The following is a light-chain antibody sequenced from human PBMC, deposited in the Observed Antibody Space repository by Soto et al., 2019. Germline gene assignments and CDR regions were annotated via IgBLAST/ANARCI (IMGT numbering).Light chain of an antibody. V-gene: IGKV3-20*01. CDR2: CSF. CDR1: QRVSSNF. J-gene: IGKJ1*01. Sequence: IVLTQSPGTLSLSSGDRATLSCRASQRVSSNFLAWYQQKPGQAPRLLIYCSFIRATGIPDRFSGSGSGTDFTLTIRRLEPEDFAMYFCHQYGSSPRTFGQGTKVEIK. CDR3: HQYGSSPRT.